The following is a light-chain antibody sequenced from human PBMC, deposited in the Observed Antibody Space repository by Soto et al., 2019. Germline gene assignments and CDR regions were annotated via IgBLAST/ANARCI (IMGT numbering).Light chain of an antibody. Sequence: DIQMTQSPSIVSASVGDRVTITCRASQRIDTWLAWYQQKPGTAPKLLIYKATTLQSGVPSRFSGSGSGTEFTLTISSLQPDDFATYYCQHYNSYSETFGQGTKVDIK. J-gene: IGKJ1*01. CDR1: QRIDTW. CDR3: QHYNSYSET. CDR2: KAT. V-gene: IGKV1-5*03.